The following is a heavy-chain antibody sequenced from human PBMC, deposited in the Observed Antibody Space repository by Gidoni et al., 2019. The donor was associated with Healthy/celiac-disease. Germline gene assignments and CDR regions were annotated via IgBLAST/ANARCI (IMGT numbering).Heavy chain of an antibody. CDR2: IIPILGIA. CDR1: GGTFSSYA. Sequence: QVQLVQSGAEVKKPGSSVKVSCKASGGTFSSYAISLVRQAPGQGLEWMGRIIPILGIANYAQKFQGRVTITADKSTSTAYMELSSLRSEDTAVYYCARLGLAAAGTDYWGQGTLVTVSS. CDR3: ARLGLAAAGTDY. V-gene: IGHV1-69*09. D-gene: IGHD6-13*01. J-gene: IGHJ4*02.